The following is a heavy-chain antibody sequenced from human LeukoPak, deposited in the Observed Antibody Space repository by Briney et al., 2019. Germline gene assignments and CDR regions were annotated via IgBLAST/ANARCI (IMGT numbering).Heavy chain of an antibody. J-gene: IGHJ4*02. Sequence: WASVKVSCKASGYTFTGYYMHWVRQAPGQGLEWMGGFDPEDGETIYAQKFQGRVTMTEDTSTDTAYMELSSLRSGDTAVYYCATITYDFWSGYLKYYFDYWGQGTLVTVSS. V-gene: IGHV1-24*01. D-gene: IGHD3-3*01. CDR2: FDPEDGET. CDR1: GYTFTGYY. CDR3: ATITYDFWSGYLKYYFDY.